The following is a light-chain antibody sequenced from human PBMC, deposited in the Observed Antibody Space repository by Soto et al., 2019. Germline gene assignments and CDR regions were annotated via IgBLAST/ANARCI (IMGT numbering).Light chain of an antibody. J-gene: IGLJ1*01. CDR1: SSDIGSYNH. Sequence: QSALTQPASVSGSPGQSITISCIGPSSDIGSYNHVAWYQQFPGKSPKLTIYEVSSRPSGVSSRFSGSKSGNTASLTISGLQAEDEADYYCIAYTGSSTSYVFGSGTKVTVL. V-gene: IGLV2-14*01. CDR3: IAYTGSSTSYV. CDR2: EVS.